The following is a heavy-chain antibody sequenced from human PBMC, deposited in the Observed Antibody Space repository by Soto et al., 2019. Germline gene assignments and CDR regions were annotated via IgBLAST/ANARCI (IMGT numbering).Heavy chain of an antibody. Sequence: QVQLQESGPGLVKPSQTLSLTCTVSGGSISSGGYYWSWIRQHPGKGLEWIGYLYYRGRTYYNPSLKSRVTISVDTSKNQFSLKLGSVTAADTAVYYCAGIYSGSPGGTLRYWGQGTLVTVSS. CDR1: GGSISSGGYY. V-gene: IGHV4-31*03. CDR2: LYYRGRT. D-gene: IGHD1-26*01. CDR3: AGIYSGSPGGTLRY. J-gene: IGHJ4*02.